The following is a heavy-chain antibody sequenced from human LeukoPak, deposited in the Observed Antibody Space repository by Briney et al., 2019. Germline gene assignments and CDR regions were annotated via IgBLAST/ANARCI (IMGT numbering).Heavy chain of an antibody. Sequence: GGSLRLSCAASGFTFSSYEMNWVRQAPGKGLEWVSYISSSGSTIYYADSVKGRFTISRDNAKNSLYLQMNSLRAEDTAVYYCARDPNYYGSGSSQTYYYHYGMDVWGKGTTVTVSS. J-gene: IGHJ6*04. CDR2: ISSSGSTI. CDR1: GFTFSSYE. V-gene: IGHV3-48*03. CDR3: ARDPNYYGSGSSQTYYYHYGMDV. D-gene: IGHD3-10*01.